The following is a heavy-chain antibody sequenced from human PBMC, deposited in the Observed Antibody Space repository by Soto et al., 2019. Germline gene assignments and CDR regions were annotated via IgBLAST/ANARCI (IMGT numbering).Heavy chain of an antibody. CDR2: IYYSGST. CDR3: AGDFGDSSGYPDAFDI. Sequence: PSETLSLTCTVSGGSISSGGYYWSWIRQPPGKGLEWIGYIYYSGSTNYNPSLKSRVTISVDTSKNQFSLKLSSVTAADTAVYYCAGDFGDSSGYPDAFDIWGQGTMVTVSS. J-gene: IGHJ3*02. D-gene: IGHD3-22*01. CDR1: GGSISSGGYY. V-gene: IGHV4-61*08.